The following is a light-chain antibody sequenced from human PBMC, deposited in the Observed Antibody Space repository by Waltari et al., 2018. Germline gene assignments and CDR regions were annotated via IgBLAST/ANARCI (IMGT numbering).Light chain of an antibody. CDR3: SSYTSSSTVV. Sequence: QSALTQPASVSGSPGQSITISCTGTSSDVGGSNYVPWYQQHPGKAPKLMIYEVSNRPPGVSNHFSGSKSGNTASLTISGLQAEDEADYYCSSYTSSSTVVFGGGTKLTVL. CDR1: SSDVGGSNY. J-gene: IGLJ2*01. V-gene: IGLV2-14*01. CDR2: EVS.